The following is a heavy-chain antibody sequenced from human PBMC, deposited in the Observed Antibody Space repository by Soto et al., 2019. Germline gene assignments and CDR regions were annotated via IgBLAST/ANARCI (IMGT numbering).Heavy chain of an antibody. CDR2: FETSGSS. CDR1: GDSISSYY. D-gene: IGHD5-18*01. CDR3: ARVQSSYGFWFDP. Sequence: SETLSLTCTVSGDSISSYYWSWIRQSAGKGLEWLGRFETSGSSNFNPSLKSRVTMLVDTSKNQFSLKLTSLTAADTAVYFCARVQSSYGFWFDPWGQGTLVTVSS. J-gene: IGHJ5*02. V-gene: IGHV4-4*07.